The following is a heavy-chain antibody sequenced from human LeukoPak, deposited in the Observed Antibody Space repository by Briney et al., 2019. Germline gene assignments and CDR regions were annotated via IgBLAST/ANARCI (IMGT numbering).Heavy chain of an antibody. CDR2: INHSGST. J-gene: IGHJ5*02. CDR1: GGSFSGYY. D-gene: IGHD2-2*01. V-gene: IGHV4-34*01. Sequence: KPSETLSLTCAVYGGSFSGYYWSWIRQPPGKGLEWIGEINHSGSTNYNPSLKRRVTISVDTSKNQFSLKLSSVTAADTAVYYCARVRRYLGGIVVVPASPGWFDPWGQGTLVTVSS. CDR3: ARVRRYLGGIVVVPASPGWFDP.